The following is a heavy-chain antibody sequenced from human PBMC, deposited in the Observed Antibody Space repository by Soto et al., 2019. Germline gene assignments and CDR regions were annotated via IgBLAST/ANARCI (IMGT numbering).Heavy chain of an antibody. D-gene: IGHD3-10*01. V-gene: IGHV1-8*02. Sequence: QLQLVQSGAAVRKPGASVRVSCKASGYTFTSFTINWVRQASGQGLEWLGWMNPTGGTTGYAQTFQDRIPLTRDASLTSAYIEISSLGSGDSAVYFCVRYGFAAAYWGQGTPITV. J-gene: IGHJ4*01. CDR2: MNPTGGTT. CDR1: GYTFTSFT. CDR3: VRYGFAAAY.